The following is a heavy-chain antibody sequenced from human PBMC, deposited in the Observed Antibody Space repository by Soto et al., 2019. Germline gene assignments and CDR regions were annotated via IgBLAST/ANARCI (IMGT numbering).Heavy chain of an antibody. J-gene: IGHJ6*04. V-gene: IGHV4-30-2*06. CDR3: AIDYYGMDV. CDR2: TYQSGSA. CDR1: VGSISSGGYS. Sequence: SETLSLTCTVSVGSISSGGYSWTWIRQSPGKGLEWIGYTYQSGSAYYNPSLKSRVTISVDRSKNQFSLNLTSVTAADTAVYYCAIDYYGMDVWGKGTTVTVSS.